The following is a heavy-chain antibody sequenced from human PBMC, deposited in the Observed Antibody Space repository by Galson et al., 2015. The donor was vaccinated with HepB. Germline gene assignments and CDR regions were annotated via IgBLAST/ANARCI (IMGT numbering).Heavy chain of an antibody. CDR3: VRAALGWFDP. CDR2: MSGSGGTR. V-gene: IGHV3-11*01. Sequence: SLRLSCAASGFTFSDYYMSWLRQAPGKGLEWVSYMSGSGGTRFYADSVKGRFTISRDNAKNSLYLQMNSLRAEDTAVYYCVRAALGWFDPWGQGTLVTVSS. J-gene: IGHJ5*02. CDR1: GFTFSDYY. D-gene: IGHD6-25*01.